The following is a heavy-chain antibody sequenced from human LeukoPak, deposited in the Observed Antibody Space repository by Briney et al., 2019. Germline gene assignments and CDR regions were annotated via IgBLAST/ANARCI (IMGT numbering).Heavy chain of an antibody. CDR3: ARVLRDSSGYYSLDY. V-gene: IGHV4-59*01. D-gene: IGHD3-22*01. J-gene: IGHJ4*02. CDR1: GGSMSPYH. Sequence: SETLSLTCTVSGGSMSPYHWGWIRQPPGKGLEWTGYIYYSGSTNYNPSLNSRVTISVDTSKNQFSLKLSSVTVADTAVYYCARVLRDSSGYYSLDYWGQGTLVTVSS. CDR2: IYYSGST.